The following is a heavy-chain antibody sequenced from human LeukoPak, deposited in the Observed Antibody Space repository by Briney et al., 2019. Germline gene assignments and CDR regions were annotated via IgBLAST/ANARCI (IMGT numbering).Heavy chain of an antibody. J-gene: IGHJ6*03. CDR2: INQDGGTT. CDR1: GFTFSSLW. Sequence: GGSLRLSCAASGFTFSSLWMSWVRQAPGRGPEWVANINQDGGTTYYVASVKGRFTISRDNAKNSLSLQMSSLRAEDTAVYYCTKDRQGPNQYHMDVWGKGTTITVSS. CDR3: TKDRQGPNQYHMDV. V-gene: IGHV3-7*01.